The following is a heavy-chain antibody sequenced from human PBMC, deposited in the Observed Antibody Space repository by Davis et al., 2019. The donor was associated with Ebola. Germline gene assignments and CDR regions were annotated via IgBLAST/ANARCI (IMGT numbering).Heavy chain of an antibody. J-gene: IGHJ4*02. CDR1: GFTFSSYD. CDR2: IGTAGDT. D-gene: IGHD6-6*01. V-gene: IGHV3-13*01. CDR3: AKDPSSSEPDY. Sequence: PGGSLRLSCAASGFTFSSYDMHWVRQATGKGLEWVSAIGTAGDTYYPGSVKGRFTISRDNSKNTLYLQMNSLRAEDTAVYYCAKDPSSSEPDYWGQGTLVTVSS.